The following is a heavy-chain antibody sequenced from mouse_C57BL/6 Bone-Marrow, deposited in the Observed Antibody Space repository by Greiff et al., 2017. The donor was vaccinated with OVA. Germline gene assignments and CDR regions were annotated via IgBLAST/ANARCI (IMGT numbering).Heavy chain of an antibody. D-gene: IGHD2-12*01. Sequence: QVHVKQPGAELVKPGASVKLSCKASGYTFTSYWMHWVKQRPGQGLEWIGMIHPNSGSTNYNEKFKSKATLTVDKSSSTAYMQLSSLTSEDSAVYYCARSRLAWFAYWGQGTLVTVSA. CDR3: ARSRLAWFAY. CDR1: GYTFTSYW. V-gene: IGHV1-64*01. CDR2: IHPNSGST. J-gene: IGHJ3*01.